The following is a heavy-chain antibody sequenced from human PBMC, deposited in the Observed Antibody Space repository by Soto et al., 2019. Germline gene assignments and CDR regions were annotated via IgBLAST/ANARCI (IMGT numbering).Heavy chain of an antibody. CDR2: IYSGGYT. CDR1: GFTVSNNY. V-gene: IGHV3-53*01. Sequence: EVQLVESGGGLIQPGGSLRLSCAVSGFTVSNNYMSWVRQAPGKGLEGVSVIYSGGYTAYGDSVKGRFTISRDNSKNNLLLKMNSLGADDPAVFFGAAQPGGGGYWGQGTLVTVSS. CDR3: AAQPGGGGY. D-gene: IGHD3-10*01. J-gene: IGHJ4*02.